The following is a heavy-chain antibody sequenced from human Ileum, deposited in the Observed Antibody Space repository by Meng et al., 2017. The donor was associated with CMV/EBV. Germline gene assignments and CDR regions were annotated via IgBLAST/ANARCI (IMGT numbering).Heavy chain of an antibody. CDR1: GYSITTYW. CDR2: INPGDSDT. D-gene: IGHD1-26*01. CDR3: ASCRSGSSLSEAFDI. Sequence: QVSCKGAGYSITTYWIVWVRQMPGKGLEWMGIINPGDSDTRYSPSFQGQVSISAEKSNNTAYLQWNSLKASDSATYYCASCRSGSSLSEAFDIWGQGTMVTVSS. V-gene: IGHV5-51*01. J-gene: IGHJ3*02.